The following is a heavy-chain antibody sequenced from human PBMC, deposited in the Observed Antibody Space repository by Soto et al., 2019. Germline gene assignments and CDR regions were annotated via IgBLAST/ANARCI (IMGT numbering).Heavy chain of an antibody. D-gene: IGHD6-19*01. CDR1: GFTFSSYG. V-gene: IGHV3-33*01. CDR3: ARDRAVAGTGNWFDP. CDR2: IWYDGSNK. J-gene: IGHJ5*02. Sequence: GGSLRLSCAASGFTFSSYGMHWVRQAPGKGLEWVAVIWYDGSNKYYADSVKGRFTISRDNSKNTLYLQMNSLRAEDTAVYYCARDRAVAGTGNWFDPWGQGTLVTVSS.